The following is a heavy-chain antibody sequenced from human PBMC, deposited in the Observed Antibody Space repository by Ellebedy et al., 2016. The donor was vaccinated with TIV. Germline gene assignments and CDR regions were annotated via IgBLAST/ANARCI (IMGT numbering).Heavy chain of an antibody. CDR1: GFTFDDHA. CDR3: AVSHSHESYTPSPFDY. D-gene: IGHD3-16*02. CDR2: ISWNSGSI. J-gene: IGHJ4*02. Sequence: PGGSLRLSCAASGFTFDDHAMHWVRQVPGKGLEWVSGISWNSGSIRYADSVKGRFTISRDNANNFLYLQMNSLRTEDMALYYCAVSHSHESYTPSPFDYWGQGTLVTVSS. V-gene: IGHV3-9*03.